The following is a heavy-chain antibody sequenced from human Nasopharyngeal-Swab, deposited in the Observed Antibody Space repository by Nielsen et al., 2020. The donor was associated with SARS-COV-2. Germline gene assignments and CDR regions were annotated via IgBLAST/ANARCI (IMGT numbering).Heavy chain of an antibody. V-gene: IGHV1-69*01. J-gene: IGHJ4*02. CDR2: TIPVFGTP. Sequence: WVRQAPGQGLEWMGGTIPVFGTPIYAQKFQGRVTITADESTSTAYMELSSLRSEDTAFYYCARLSNYDSGGYYYVDYWGQGTLVTVSS. D-gene: IGHD3-22*01. CDR3: ARLSNYDSGGYYYVDY.